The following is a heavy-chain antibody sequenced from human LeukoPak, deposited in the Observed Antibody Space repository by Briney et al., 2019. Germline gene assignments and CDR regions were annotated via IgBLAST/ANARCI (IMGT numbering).Heavy chain of an antibody. CDR2: ITSKSYGETA. Sequence: PGGSLRLSCTASGFTFADYAMSWVRQAPGKGLEWVSFITSKSYGETAEYAASVRGRFTLSRDDSNSVAYLQMNSLKTDDTAVYFCLRALAAPVGLWYFDYSGQGTLVTVSS. V-gene: IGHV3-49*04. CDR1: GFTFADYA. D-gene: IGHD3-10*01. J-gene: IGHJ4*02. CDR3: LRALAAPVGLWYFDY.